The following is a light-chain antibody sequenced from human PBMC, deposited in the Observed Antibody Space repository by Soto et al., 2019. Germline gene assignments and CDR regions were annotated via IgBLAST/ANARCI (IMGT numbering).Light chain of an antibody. Sequence: DIQMTQSPSSLSASVGDRVTITCRASQGISNYLAWYQQKPGKVPELLFYAASTLQSAVPSRFRGSGSGTDFTHTISSLQPEDVATDYCEKYNRAPTFGGGTKVEIK. CDR1: QGISNY. CDR2: AAS. J-gene: IGKJ4*01. V-gene: IGKV1-27*01. CDR3: EKYNRAPT.